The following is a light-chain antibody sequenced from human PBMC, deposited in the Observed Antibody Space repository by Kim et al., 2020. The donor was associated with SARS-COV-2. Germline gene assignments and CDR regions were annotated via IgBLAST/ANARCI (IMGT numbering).Light chain of an antibody. CDR3: CSYAGSYTFGYV. CDR2: DVS. V-gene: IGLV2-11*01. CDR1: SSDVGGYNY. J-gene: IGLJ1*01. Sequence: SVTISCTGTSSDVGGYNYVSWYQQHPGKAPKLMIYDVSKWPSGVPDRFSGSKSGNTASLTISGHQAEDEADYYCCSYAGSYTFGYVFGTGTKVTVL.